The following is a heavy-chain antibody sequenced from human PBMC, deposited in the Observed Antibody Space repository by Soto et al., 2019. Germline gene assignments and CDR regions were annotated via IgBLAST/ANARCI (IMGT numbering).Heavy chain of an antibody. CDR2: ISSSGTTI. CDR1: GFTFSDYY. J-gene: IGHJ6*02. V-gene: IGHV3-11*01. Sequence: QVQLVESGGGLVKPGGSLRLSCAASGFTFSDYYMNWIRQAPGKGLEWVSYISSSGTTIYYADSVKGRFTISRDNAKNSLFLQMNSLRAEDTTLYYCARGHSIFYGMDVWGQGTTVTVSS. D-gene: IGHD2-21*01. CDR3: ARGHSIFYGMDV.